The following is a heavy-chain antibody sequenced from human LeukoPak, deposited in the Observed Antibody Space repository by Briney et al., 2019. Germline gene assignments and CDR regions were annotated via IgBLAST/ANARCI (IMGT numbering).Heavy chain of an antibody. Sequence: SETLSLTCAVYGGSFSGYYWSWIRQPPGKGLEWIGEINHSGSTNYNPSLKSRVTISVDTSKNQFSLKLSSVTAADTAVYYCARHVRRHIVVVIGRVAFDIWGQGTMVTVSS. V-gene: IGHV4-34*01. D-gene: IGHD2-21*01. CDR1: GGSFSGYY. J-gene: IGHJ3*02. CDR3: ARHVRRHIVVVIGRVAFDI. CDR2: INHSGST.